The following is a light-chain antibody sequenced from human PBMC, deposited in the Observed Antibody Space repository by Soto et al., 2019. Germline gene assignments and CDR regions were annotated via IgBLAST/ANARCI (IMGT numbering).Light chain of an antibody. J-gene: IGKJ5*01. Sequence: EIVMTQSPATLSVSPGGRATLSCRASQSISDTLAWYQQKPGQAPRLLIYGASSRATGIPDRFSGSGSGTDFTLTISRLEPEDFAVYYCQQFGTPITFGQGTRLEIK. CDR1: QSISDT. CDR2: GAS. V-gene: IGKV3-20*01. CDR3: QQFGTPIT.